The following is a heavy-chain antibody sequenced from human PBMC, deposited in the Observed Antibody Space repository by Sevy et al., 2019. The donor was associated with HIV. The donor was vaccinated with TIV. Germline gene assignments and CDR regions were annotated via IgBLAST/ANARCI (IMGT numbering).Heavy chain of an antibody. CDR1: GYTFTSYG. CDR2: ISAYNGNT. Sequence: ASVKVSCKASGYTFTSYGISWVRQAPGQGLEWMGWISAYNGNTNYAQKLQGRVTMTTDTSTSTAYMELRSLRSDDMGAYYCSRAVAGVSCCDYWGQGTLVTVSS. J-gene: IGHJ4*02. D-gene: IGHD6-19*01. CDR3: SRAVAGVSCCDY. V-gene: IGHV1-18*03.